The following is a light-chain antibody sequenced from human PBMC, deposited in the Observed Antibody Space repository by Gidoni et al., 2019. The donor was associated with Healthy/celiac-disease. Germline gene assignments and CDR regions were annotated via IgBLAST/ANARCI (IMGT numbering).Light chain of an antibody. Sequence: EVVMTPSPATLCVSPGERATLSCRASQSVSSDLAWYQQKPGQAPRLLIYGASTRATGIPARFSGSGSGTEFTLTISSLQSEDFAVYYCQQYNNWPPYTFGQGTKLEIK. CDR3: QQYNNWPPYT. CDR2: GAS. CDR1: QSVSSD. J-gene: IGKJ2*01. V-gene: IGKV3D-15*01.